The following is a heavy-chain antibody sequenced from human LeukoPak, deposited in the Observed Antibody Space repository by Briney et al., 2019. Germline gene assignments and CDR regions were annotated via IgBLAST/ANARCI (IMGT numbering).Heavy chain of an antibody. V-gene: IGHV3-48*01. CDR1: GFTFSNYS. CDR2: ISRSSSTI. Sequence: GGSLRLSCAASGFTFSNYSMNWVRQAPGKGLEWVSYISRSSSTIYYADSVKSRFTISRDNAKNSLYLQMNSLRAEDTAVYYCARAKRNGFDIWGQGTMVTVSS. CDR3: ARAKRNGFDI. J-gene: IGHJ3*02.